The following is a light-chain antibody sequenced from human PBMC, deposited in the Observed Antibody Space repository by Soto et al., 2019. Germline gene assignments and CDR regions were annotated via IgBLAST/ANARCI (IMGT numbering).Light chain of an antibody. Sequence: DIPMTQSPSTLSASVGDRVTITCRASQTISNWLAWYQQKPGKAPRLLIYDASTFESGVPSRFSGSASGTEFTLTISSLQPDDFATYYCQQHTFGQGTKLEIK. CDR2: DAS. J-gene: IGKJ2*01. V-gene: IGKV1-5*01. CDR3: QQHT. CDR1: QTISNW.